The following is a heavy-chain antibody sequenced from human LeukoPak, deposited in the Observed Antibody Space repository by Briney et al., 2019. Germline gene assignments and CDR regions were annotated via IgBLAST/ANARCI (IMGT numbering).Heavy chain of an antibody. CDR2: IYYSGST. Sequence: SETLSLTCTVSGGSISSYYWSWIRQPPGKGPEWIGYIYYSGSTNYNPSLKSRVTISVDTSKNQFSLKLSSVTAADTAVYYCARDPFYDSSGYSIGLAFDIWGQGTMVTVSS. V-gene: IGHV4-59*01. D-gene: IGHD3-22*01. CDR1: GGSISSYY. J-gene: IGHJ3*02. CDR3: ARDPFYDSSGYSIGLAFDI.